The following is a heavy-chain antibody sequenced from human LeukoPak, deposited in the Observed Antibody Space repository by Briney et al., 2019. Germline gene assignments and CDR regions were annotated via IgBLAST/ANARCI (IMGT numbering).Heavy chain of an antibody. CDR3: ARDNAVGSTTTFYPDAFDV. CDR2: IYSSGSS. Sequence: SETLSLTCTVSGVSISSYYWSWIRQPAGERLEWIGRIYSSGSSNYSPSLKSRVTMSVDTSKNQFSLKLSSVTAADTAVYFCARDNAVGSTTTFYPDAFDVWGQGTVVTVSS. J-gene: IGHJ3*01. D-gene: IGHD2/OR15-2a*01. CDR1: GVSISSYY. V-gene: IGHV4-4*07.